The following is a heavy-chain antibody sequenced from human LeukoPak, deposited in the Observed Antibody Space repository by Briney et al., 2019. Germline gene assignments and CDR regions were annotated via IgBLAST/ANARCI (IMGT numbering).Heavy chain of an antibody. CDR3: AKDSAGVAATDF. J-gene: IGHJ4*02. V-gene: IGHV3-23*01. D-gene: IGHD6-19*01. CDR2: INGYMT. CDR1: GFTFSSSA. Sequence: GGSLRLSCAASGFTFSSSAFSWVRQAPGKGLEWVSAINGYMTYYADSVKGRFTISRDNSENTVYLQMDSLRVEDTALYYCAKDSAGVAATDFWGQGTLVTVS.